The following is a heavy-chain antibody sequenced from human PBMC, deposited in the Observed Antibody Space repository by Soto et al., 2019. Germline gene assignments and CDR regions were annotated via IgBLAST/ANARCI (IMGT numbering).Heavy chain of an antibody. CDR1: GGSISNSY. Sequence: ETLSLTCTVSGGSISNSYWSWIRQSPGKGLEWIGYIYSSGSTNYNPSLKSRVTISLDTSKDHFSLQWSSLKASDTAMYYCARSNDVSYYYGMDVWGQGTTVTVSS. CDR2: IYSSGST. V-gene: IGHV4-59*12. D-gene: IGHD1-1*01. CDR3: ARSNDVSYYYGMDV. J-gene: IGHJ6*02.